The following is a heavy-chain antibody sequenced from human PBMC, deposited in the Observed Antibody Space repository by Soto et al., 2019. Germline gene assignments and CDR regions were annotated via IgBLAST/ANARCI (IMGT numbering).Heavy chain of an antibody. J-gene: IGHJ4*02. D-gene: IGHD2-15*01. V-gene: IGHV3-23*01. CDR2: VSSGGGT. Sequence: PGGSMRISCAASGFTFSTYAMGWVRQAPGKGLEWVSVVSSGGGTHYADSVKGRFTVSRGNSKNTLSLQMNSLRADDTAVYYCAKRRGAGGHFDYWGQGALVTVSS. CDR3: AKRRGAGGHFDY. CDR1: GFTFSTYA.